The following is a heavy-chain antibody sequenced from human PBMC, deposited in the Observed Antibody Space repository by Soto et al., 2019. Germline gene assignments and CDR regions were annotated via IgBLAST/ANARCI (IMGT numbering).Heavy chain of an antibody. J-gene: IGHJ5*02. CDR3: ARGVAVAGTPNWFDP. D-gene: IGHD6-19*01. CDR2: IYYSGST. CDR1: GGSISSGGYY. V-gene: IGHV4-31*03. Sequence: PSETLSLTCTVSGGSISSGGYYWSWILHHPGKGLEWIGYIYYSGSTYYNPSLKSRVTISVDTSKNQFSLKLSSVTAADTAVYYCARGVAVAGTPNWFDPWGQGTLVTVSS.